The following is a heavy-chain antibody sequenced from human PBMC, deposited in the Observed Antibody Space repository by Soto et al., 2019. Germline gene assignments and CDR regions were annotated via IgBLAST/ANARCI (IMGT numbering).Heavy chain of an antibody. J-gene: IGHJ6*02. CDR3: ARDFYGTAEYYYYYYGMDV. Sequence: PGGSLRLSCAASGFTFSSYGMHWVRQAPGKGLEWVAVIWYDGSNKYYADSVKGRFTISRDNSKNTLYLQMNSLRAEDTAVYYCARDFYGTAEYYYYYYGMDVWGQGTTVTVSS. V-gene: IGHV3-33*01. CDR2: IWYDGSNK. CDR1: GFTFSSYG. D-gene: IGHD4-17*01.